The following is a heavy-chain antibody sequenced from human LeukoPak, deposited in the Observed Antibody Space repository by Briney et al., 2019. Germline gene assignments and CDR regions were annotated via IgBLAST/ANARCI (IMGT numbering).Heavy chain of an antibody. Sequence: SETLSLTCTASGGSISSYYWSWIRQPPGKGLEWIGYIYYSGSTSYNPSLKSRVTISVDTSKNQFSLKLSSVTAADTAVYYCARRPYYYGMDVWGQGTTVAVSS. V-gene: IGHV4-59*08. CDR3: ARRPYYYGMDV. J-gene: IGHJ6*02. CDR2: IYYSGST. CDR1: GGSISSYY.